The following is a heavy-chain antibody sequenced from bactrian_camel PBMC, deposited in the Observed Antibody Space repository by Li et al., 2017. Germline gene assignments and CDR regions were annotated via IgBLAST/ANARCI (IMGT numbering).Heavy chain of an antibody. CDR1: GEGVYNSAC. CDR2: VTADGKT. D-gene: IGHD2*01. J-gene: IGHJ4*01. Sequence: HVQLVESGGGSVQAGGSLKLSCVASGEGVYNSACMSWFRQPSGKEREGVAAVTADGKTRYSDSVKGRFTISRDNAKNTVYLQMNSLKPEDTAMYYCKAEGSGGAWYCADSGYWGQGTQVTVS. V-gene: IGHV3S53*01. CDR3: KAEGSGGAWYCADSGY.